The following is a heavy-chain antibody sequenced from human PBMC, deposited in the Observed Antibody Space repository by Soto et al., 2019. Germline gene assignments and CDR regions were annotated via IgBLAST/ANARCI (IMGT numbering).Heavy chain of an antibody. CDR1: GFSLSTTGAA. CDR3: AHRATMTIFGLIIDNGVWFDP. J-gene: IGHJ5*02. Sequence: QITLKESGPPLVKPTHTLTLTCTFSGFSLSTTGAAVGWIRQPPGRALEWLALIYWDGDRRYNPSLQSRLTIDKDTSRNQVALTLTSVDPADTATYYCAHRATMTIFGLIIDNGVWFDPWGQGTLVIVSS. V-gene: IGHV2-5*02. D-gene: IGHD3-3*01. CDR2: IYWDGDR.